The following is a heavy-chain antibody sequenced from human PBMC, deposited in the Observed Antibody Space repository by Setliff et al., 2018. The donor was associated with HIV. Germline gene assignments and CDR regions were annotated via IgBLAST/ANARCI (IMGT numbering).Heavy chain of an antibody. J-gene: IGHJ6*03. V-gene: IGHV1-18*04. CDR1: GYTFTDNY. CDR2: ISGDNGNT. CDR3: ARVQVGDPYYSYYYMDV. Sequence: GASVKVSCKASGYTFTDNYIHWVRQAPGQGLEWMAWISGDNGNTKYAQKLQGRVTMTTDTSTSTAYMELRNLKSDDTAVYYCARVQVGDPYYSYYYMDVWGEGTMVTVSS. D-gene: IGHD2-8*02.